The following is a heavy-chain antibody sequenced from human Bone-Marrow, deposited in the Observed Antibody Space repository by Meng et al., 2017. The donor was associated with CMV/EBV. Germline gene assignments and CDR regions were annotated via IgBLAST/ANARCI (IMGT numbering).Heavy chain of an antibody. Sequence: WSVSDSYWNWIRQPPGKGLEWIGEINHTGSTNYNPSLKSRVTISVDTSKNQFSLKLRSVTAADTAVYYCARSHCSSVNCYTYYLDYWGQGTLVTVSS. CDR2: INHTGST. J-gene: IGHJ4*02. CDR3: ARSHCSSVNCYTYYLDY. D-gene: IGHD2-2*02. CDR1: WSVSDSY. V-gene: IGHV4-34*01.